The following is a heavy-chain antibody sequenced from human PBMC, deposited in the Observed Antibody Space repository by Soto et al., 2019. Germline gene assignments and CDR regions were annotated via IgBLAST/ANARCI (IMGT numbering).Heavy chain of an antibody. D-gene: IGHD2-15*01. J-gene: IGHJ4*02. CDR1: GFTFSSYA. CDR3: AKGGIGTSGLDY. V-gene: IGHV3-23*01. Sequence: GGSLRLSCAASGFTFSSYAMTWVRQAPGKGLEWVASIINTGGSTYYADSVKGRFTISRDNSKTTLYLQMNSLRAEDTAVYSCAKGGIGTSGLDYWGQGTLVTVSS. CDR2: IINTGGST.